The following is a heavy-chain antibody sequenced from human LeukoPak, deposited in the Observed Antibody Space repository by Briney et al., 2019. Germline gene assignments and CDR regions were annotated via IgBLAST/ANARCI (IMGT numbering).Heavy chain of an antibody. D-gene: IGHD1-26*01. CDR2: ISSSSNTI. J-gene: IGHJ4*02. V-gene: IGHV3-48*04. Sequence: GRSLRLSCAASGFTLSSYGMHWVRQAPGKGLEWVSYISSSSNTIYYSDSVKGRFTISRDNAKNSLYLQMNSLRAEDTAVYYCAREGATPFDYWGQGTLVTVSS. CDR3: AREGATPFDY. CDR1: GFTLSSYG.